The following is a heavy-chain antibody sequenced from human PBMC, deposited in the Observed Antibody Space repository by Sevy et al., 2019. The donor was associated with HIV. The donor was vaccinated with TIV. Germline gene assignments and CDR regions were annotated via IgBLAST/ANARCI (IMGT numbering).Heavy chain of an antibody. CDR3: ARRYCTNGVCYRNLGPYYYYYGMDV. J-gene: IGHJ6*02. CDR1: GFTFSSYW. V-gene: IGHV3-7*01. D-gene: IGHD2-8*01. CDR2: IKQDGSEK. Sequence: GGSLRLSCAASGFTFSSYWMSWVRQAPGKGLEWVANIKQDGSEKYNVDSVKGRFTISRDNAKNSLYLQMNSLRAEDTAVYYCARRYCTNGVCYRNLGPYYYYYGMDVWGQGTTVTVSS.